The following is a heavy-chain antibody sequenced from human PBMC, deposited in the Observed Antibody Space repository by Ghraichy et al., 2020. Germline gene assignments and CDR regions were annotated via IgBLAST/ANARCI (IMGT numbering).Heavy chain of an antibody. CDR3: AREAGDNNAFDI. CDR2: ISSSSGYI. CDR1: GFTFSIYS. Sequence: GGSLRLSCAASGFTFSIYSMNWVRQAPGKGLEWVSSISSSSGYIYYADSVKGRFTISRDNAKNSLYLQMNSLRAEDTAVYYCAREAGDNNAFDIWCQGTMVTISS. D-gene: IGHD7-27*01. V-gene: IGHV3-21*01. J-gene: IGHJ3*02.